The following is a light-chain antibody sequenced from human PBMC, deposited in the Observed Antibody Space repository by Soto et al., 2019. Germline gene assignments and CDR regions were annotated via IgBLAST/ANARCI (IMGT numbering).Light chain of an antibody. CDR2: DAS. CDR3: QHYGYSPA. J-gene: IGKJ4*01. Sequence: EIVLTQSPGTLSLSPGERATLSCRASQSVSSSYLAWYQQKPGQAPRLLIYDASRRATGIPDRFSGSGSGTDFTLTISRLEPEDFAVYYCQHYGYSPAFGGGTKVEIK. V-gene: IGKV3-20*01. CDR1: QSVSSSY.